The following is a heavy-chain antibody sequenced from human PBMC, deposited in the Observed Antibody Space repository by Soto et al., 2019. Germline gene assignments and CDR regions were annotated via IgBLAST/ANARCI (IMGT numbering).Heavy chain of an antibody. CDR3: ARRIAVAGLAS. CDR2: ISNDGSKK. CDR1: GVTFSTYA. D-gene: IGHD6-19*01. J-gene: IGHJ4*02. Sequence: QVHLVESGGGVVQPGRSLRLSCVASGVTFSTYAIHWVRQAPGKGLDWVAVISNDGSKKYFVDSVKGRFTISSDNSNNTVYLQMHSLRAAYTALYSCARRIAVAGLASWGPGTLVTVSS. V-gene: IGHV3-30-3*01.